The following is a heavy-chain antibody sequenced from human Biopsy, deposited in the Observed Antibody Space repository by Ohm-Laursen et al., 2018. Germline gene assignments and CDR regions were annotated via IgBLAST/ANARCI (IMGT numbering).Heavy chain of an antibody. Sequence: SVKVSCKTSGYNFISYSINWVRQAPGQGLEWMGWIRPLNGDTKYGQKFQDRVTMATDTSTSTVYMELTSLRSDDTAVYYCARGEVTFGELIVSLDSWGQGTLVTVS. CDR2: IRPLNGDT. V-gene: IGHV1-18*01. D-gene: IGHD3-16*02. CDR3: ARGEVTFGELIVSLDS. J-gene: IGHJ4*02. CDR1: GYNFISYS.